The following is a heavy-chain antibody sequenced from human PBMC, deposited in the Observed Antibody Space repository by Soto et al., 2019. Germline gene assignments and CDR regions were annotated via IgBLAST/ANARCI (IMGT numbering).Heavy chain of an antibody. CDR2: LNTNSGGT. J-gene: IGHJ4*02. CDR3: ARGSGASWFDY. V-gene: IGHV1-2*02. Sequence: ASVKVSCKSSGYTFTANYIHWVRQAPGQGLEWMGWLNTNSGGTKNAQKFQGRVTMTRDTSISMAYMELTALTFDDTAVYYCARGSGASWFDYWGQGTLVTVSS. CDR1: GYTFTANY.